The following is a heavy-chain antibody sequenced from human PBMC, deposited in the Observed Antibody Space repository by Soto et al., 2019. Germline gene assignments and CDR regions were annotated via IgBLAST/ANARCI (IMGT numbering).Heavy chain of an antibody. D-gene: IGHD2-2*01. J-gene: IGHJ4*02. CDR2: ISWNSGSI. CDR3: ANAIGYCSSTSCYYFDY. V-gene: IGHV3-9*01. CDR1: GFTFDDYA. Sequence: GGSLRLSCAASGFTFDDYAMHWVRQAPGKGLEWVSGISWNSGSIGYADSVKGRFTISRDNAKNTLYLQMNSLRAEDTAVYYCANAIGYCSSTSCYYFDYWGQGTLVTVSS.